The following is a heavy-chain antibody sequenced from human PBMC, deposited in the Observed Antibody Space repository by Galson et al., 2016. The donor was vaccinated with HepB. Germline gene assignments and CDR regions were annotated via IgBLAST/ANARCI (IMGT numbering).Heavy chain of an antibody. D-gene: IGHD4-17*01. CDR3: ASDHNDDGDYWDFDY. V-gene: IGHV3-21*01. J-gene: IGHJ4*02. CDR1: GFNFSSYS. Sequence: SLRLSCAASGFNFSSYSMTWVRQAPGKGLEWVSFISSSSYFIYYADSVKGRFTISRDNAKNSLYLQVNSLIAEDTAVYYCASDHNDDGDYWDFDYWGQGTLVTVSS. CDR2: ISSSSYFI.